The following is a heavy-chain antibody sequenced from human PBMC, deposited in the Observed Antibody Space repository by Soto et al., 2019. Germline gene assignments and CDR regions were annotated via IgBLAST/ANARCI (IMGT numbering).Heavy chain of an antibody. V-gene: IGHV1-69*08. CDR1: GGTFSSYT. D-gene: IGHD3-10*01. CDR2: IIPIVNKP. Sequence: QVQLVQSGAEVKKPGSSVKVSCKASGGTFSSYTFNWVRQAPGQGLEWMGRIIPIVNKPNYAQKFQARVTITADKSTSTAYMELSSLRSEDTAVYYCARAYGSGSYRHFDSWGQGTLVTVSS. J-gene: IGHJ4*02. CDR3: ARAYGSGSYRHFDS.